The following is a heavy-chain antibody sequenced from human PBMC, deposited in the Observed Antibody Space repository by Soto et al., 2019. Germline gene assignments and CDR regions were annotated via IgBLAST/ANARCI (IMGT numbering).Heavy chain of an antibody. CDR2: IDPSDSYT. CDR1: GYSFTSYW. D-gene: IGHD4-17*01. Sequence: PGESLKISCKGSGYSFTSYWISWERQMPGKGLEWMVRIDPSDSYTNYSPSFQGHVTISADKSIITAYLQWSSLKASDTAMYYCERQVTTVNAYGMDVWGQGTTVTVSS. V-gene: IGHV5-10-1*01. J-gene: IGHJ6*02. CDR3: ERQVTTVNAYGMDV.